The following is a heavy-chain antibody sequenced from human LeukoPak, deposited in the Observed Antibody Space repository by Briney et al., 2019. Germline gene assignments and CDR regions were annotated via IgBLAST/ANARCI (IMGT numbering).Heavy chain of an antibody. CDR1: GGSIRSYY. J-gene: IGHJ4*02. CDR3: ARTPRDILTGYYDYFDY. D-gene: IGHD3-9*01. V-gene: IGHV4-59*01. Sequence: SETLSLTCTVSGGSIRSYYWSWIRQPPGTGLQWIGYIYYNGSTYYNPSLKSRVTISVDTSKNQFSLKLRSVTAADTAVYYCARTPRDILTGYYDYFDYWGQGTLVTVSS. CDR2: IYYNGST.